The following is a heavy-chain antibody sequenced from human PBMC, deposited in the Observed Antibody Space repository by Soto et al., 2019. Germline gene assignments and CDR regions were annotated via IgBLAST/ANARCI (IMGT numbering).Heavy chain of an antibody. CDR2: ISAYSGST. CDR3: ASSAGYCGGGSCYFDY. V-gene: IGHV1-18*01. D-gene: IGHD2-15*01. CDR1: GYTFTSYG. Sequence: ASVKVSCKASGYTFTSYGISWVRQAPGQRLEWMGWISAYSGSTDYAQKLQGRVTMTTDTSKGTVNMELRSLRSDDTAVYYLASSAGYCGGGSCYFDYWGQGTLVTVSS. J-gene: IGHJ4*02.